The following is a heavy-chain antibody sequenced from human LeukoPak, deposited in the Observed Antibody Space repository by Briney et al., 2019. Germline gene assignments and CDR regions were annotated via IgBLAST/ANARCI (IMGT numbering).Heavy chain of an antibody. Sequence: ASVKVSCKASGYTFTSYGISWVRQAPGQGLEWMGWISAYNGNTNYAQKLQGRVPMTTDTSTSTAYMELRSLRSDDTAVYYCARDGWDYYDSSGYPLWDYWGQGTLVTVSS. CDR2: ISAYNGNT. D-gene: IGHD3-22*01. V-gene: IGHV1-18*01. J-gene: IGHJ4*02. CDR3: ARDGWDYYDSSGYPLWDY. CDR1: GYTFTSYG.